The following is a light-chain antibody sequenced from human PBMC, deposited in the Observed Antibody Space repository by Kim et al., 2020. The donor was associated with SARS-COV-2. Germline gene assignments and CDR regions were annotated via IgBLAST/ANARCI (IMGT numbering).Light chain of an antibody. CDR3: QSYNRDNVI. J-gene: IGLJ2*01. Sequence: GRPVTITCTRSSGSIDDKYVRWYQQRPGGVPTTVIYEDDQRPSGVSDRFSGSIDNSSNSASLTISGLRTEDEADYYCQSYNRDNVIFGGGTKLTVL. CDR2: EDD. V-gene: IGLV6-57*03. CDR1: SGSIDDKY.